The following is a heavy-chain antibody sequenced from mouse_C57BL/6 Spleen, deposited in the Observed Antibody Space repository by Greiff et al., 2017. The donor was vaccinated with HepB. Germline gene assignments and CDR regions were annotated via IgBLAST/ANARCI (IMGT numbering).Heavy chain of an antibody. CDR2: IDPEDGET. D-gene: IGHD2-3*01. Sequence: VQLKESGAELVKPGASVKLSCTASGFNIKDYYMHWVKQRTEQGLEWIGRIDPEDGETKNAPKFQGKATITADTSSNTAYLQLSSLTSEDTAVYYCARDGYPLVMDYWGQGTSVTVSS. CDR1: GFNIKDYY. CDR3: ARDGYPLVMDY. V-gene: IGHV14-2*01. J-gene: IGHJ4*01.